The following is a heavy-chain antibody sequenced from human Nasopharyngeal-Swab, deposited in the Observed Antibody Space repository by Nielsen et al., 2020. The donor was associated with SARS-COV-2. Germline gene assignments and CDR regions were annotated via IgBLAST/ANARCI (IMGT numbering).Heavy chain of an antibody. D-gene: IGHD4-17*01. CDR1: GGSISSYY. J-gene: IGHJ4*02. CDR2: IYYSGST. CDR3: AGGFGDYDY. V-gene: IGHV4-59*01. Sequence: PETLSLTCTVSGGSISSYYWSWIRQPPGKGLEWIGYIYYSGSTNYNPSLKSRVTISVDTSKNQFSLKLSSVTAADTAVYYCAGGFGDYDYWGQGTLVTVSS.